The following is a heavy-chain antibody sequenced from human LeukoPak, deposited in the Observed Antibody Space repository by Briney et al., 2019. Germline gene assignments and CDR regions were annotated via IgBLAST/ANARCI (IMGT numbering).Heavy chain of an antibody. CDR3: AYGYYFVY. J-gene: IGHJ4*02. D-gene: IGHD4-17*01. CDR1: GGSISSYY. V-gene: IGHV4-59*01. Sequence: SETLSLTCTVSGGSISSYYWSWIRQPPGKGLEWIGYIYYSGSTNYNPSLKSRVTISVDTSKNQFSLKLSSVTAADTAVYYCAYGYYFVYWGQGTLVTVSS. CDR2: IYYSGST.